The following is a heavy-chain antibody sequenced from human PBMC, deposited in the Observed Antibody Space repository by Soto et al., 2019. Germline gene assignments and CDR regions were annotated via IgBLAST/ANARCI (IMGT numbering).Heavy chain of an antibody. CDR2: INHSGST. CDR1: GGSFSGYY. J-gene: IGHJ4*02. V-gene: IGHV4-34*01. D-gene: IGHD3-3*01. Sequence: SETLSLTCAVYGGSFSGYYWSWIRQPPGKGLEWIGEINHSGSTNYNPSLKSRVTISVDTSKNQFSLKLSSVTAADTAVYYCARGRKMEWLPLSYWGQGTLVTVSS. CDR3: ARGRKMEWLPLSY.